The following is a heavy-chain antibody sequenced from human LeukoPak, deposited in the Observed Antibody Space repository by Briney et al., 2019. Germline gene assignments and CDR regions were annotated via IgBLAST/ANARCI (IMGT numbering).Heavy chain of an antibody. CDR1: GGSFSGYY. CDR3: ARARYQLLTKPPFDY. CDR2: INHSGST. V-gene: IGHV4-34*01. D-gene: IGHD2-2*01. Sequence: SETLSLTCAVYGGSFSGYYWSWIRQPPGKGLEWIGEINHSGSTNYNTSPKSRVTISVDTSKNQFSLKLSSVTAADTAVYYCARARYQLLTKPPFDYWGQGTLVTVSS. J-gene: IGHJ4*02.